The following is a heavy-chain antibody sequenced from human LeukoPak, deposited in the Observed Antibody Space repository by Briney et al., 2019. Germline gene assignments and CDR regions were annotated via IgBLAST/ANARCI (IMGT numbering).Heavy chain of an antibody. J-gene: IGHJ4*02. D-gene: IGHD4-11*01. CDR1: GFTFSAYA. CDR3: ARAVFSNYQGRFDL. CDR2: ITYDGSNE. Sequence: PGGSLRLSCAASGFTFSAYAMHWVRQAPGKGLEWVALITYDGSNEDYAVSVKGRLTISRDNSKNTLYLQMNSLTTDDTAVYFCARAVFSNYQGRFDLWGQGTLVTVSS. V-gene: IGHV3-30-3*01.